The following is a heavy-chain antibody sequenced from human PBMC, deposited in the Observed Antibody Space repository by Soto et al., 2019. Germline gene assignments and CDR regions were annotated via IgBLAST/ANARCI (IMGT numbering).Heavy chain of an antibody. V-gene: IGHV3-9*01. Sequence: GGSLRLSCAASGFTFDDYAMHWVRQAPGKGLEWVSGISGNSGSISYADSVKGRFTISRDNAKNSLYLQMNSLRAEDTALYYCAKDKARELSYFDYWGQGTLVTVSS. CDR1: GFTFDDYA. J-gene: IGHJ4*02. D-gene: IGHD1-26*01. CDR3: AKDKARELSYFDY. CDR2: ISGNSGSI.